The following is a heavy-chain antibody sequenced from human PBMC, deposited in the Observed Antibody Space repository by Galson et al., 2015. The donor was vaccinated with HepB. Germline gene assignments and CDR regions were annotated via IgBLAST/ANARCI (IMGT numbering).Heavy chain of an antibody. D-gene: IGHD5-24*01. V-gene: IGHV1-3*01. CDR2: INAGNGNT. Sequence: SVKVSCKASGYTFSSYAMHWVRQAPGQRLEWMGWINAGNGNTKYSQKFQGRVTITRDTSASTAYMELSSLRSEDTAVYYCARWAETAGCFDYWGQGTLVTVSS. CDR3: ARWAETAGCFDY. CDR1: GYTFSSYA. J-gene: IGHJ4*02.